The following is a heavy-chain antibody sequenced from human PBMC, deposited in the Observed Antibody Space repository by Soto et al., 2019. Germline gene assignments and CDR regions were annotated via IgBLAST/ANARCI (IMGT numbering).Heavy chain of an antibody. CDR3: VSPYNFYFMDV. CDR1: GGSISSISFY. D-gene: IGHD3-16*01. V-gene: IGHV4-39*02. Sequence: SETLSLTCTVSGGSISSISFYWGWVRQPPGKGLEWIGSVSHRGSTYYNPSLTSRVTISVDTSKNHFSLKLNSVTAADTAVYYCVSPYNFYFMDVWGKGTPVTVSS. CDR2: VSHRGST. J-gene: IGHJ6*03.